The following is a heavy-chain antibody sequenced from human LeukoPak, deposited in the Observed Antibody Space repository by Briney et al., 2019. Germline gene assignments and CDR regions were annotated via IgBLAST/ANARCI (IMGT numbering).Heavy chain of an antibody. CDR1: GFTFDDYA. Sequence: GRSLRLSCAASGFTFDDYAMHWVRQAPGKGLEWVSDISWNSGSMGYADSVKGRFTISRDNVKNSLYLQMNSLRPEDTALYYCAKDINIGSSGYPDAFDIWGQGTMVTVSS. D-gene: IGHD3-22*01. CDR2: ISWNSGSM. J-gene: IGHJ3*02. V-gene: IGHV3-9*01. CDR3: AKDINIGSSGYPDAFDI.